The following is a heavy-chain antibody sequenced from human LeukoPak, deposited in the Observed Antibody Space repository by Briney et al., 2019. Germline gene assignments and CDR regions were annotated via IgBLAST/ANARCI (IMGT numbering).Heavy chain of an antibody. CDR1: GFTFSSYS. V-gene: IGHV3-21*01. J-gene: IGHJ4*02. CDR3: SSVVQAGADY. CDR2: ISSSSSYI. D-gene: IGHD6-6*01. Sequence: PGRSLRLSCAASGFTFSSYSMNWVRQAPGKGLEWVSSISSSSSYIYYADSVKGRFTISRDNAKNSLYLQMNSLRAEDTAVYYCSSVVQAGADYWGQGTLVTVSS.